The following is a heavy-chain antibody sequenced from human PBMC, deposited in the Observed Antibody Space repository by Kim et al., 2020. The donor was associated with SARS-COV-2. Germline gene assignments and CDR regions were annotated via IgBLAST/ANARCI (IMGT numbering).Heavy chain of an antibody. D-gene: IGHD2-2*01. V-gene: IGHV1-18*04. CDR3: ARDAPIVVVPAATGEYYFDY. J-gene: IGHJ4*02. Sequence: ASVKVSCKASGYTFTSYGISWVRQAPGQGLEWMGWISAYNGNTNYAQKLQGRVTMTTDTSTSTAYMELRSLRSDDTAVYYCARDAPIVVVPAATGEYYFDYWGQGTLVTVSS. CDR1: GYTFTSYG. CDR2: ISAYNGNT.